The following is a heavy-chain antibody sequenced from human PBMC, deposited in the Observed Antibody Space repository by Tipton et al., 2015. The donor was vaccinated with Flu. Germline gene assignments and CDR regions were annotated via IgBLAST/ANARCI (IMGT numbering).Heavy chain of an antibody. J-gene: IGHJ4*02. CDR1: GYSISRGQY. D-gene: IGHD1-26*01. CDR2: MYHSGSP. CDR3: ARSPSLGSS. Sequence: TLSLTCSVSGYSISRGQYWGWARQPPGKGLEWVGSMYHSGSPYYNPSLKGRVSISVDTSKNQLFLRVSSVTAADSAMYYCARSPSLGSSWGQGILVTVSS. V-gene: IGHV4-38-2*01.